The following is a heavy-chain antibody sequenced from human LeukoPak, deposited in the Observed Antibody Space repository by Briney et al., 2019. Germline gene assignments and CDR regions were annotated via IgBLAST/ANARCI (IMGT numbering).Heavy chain of an antibody. CDR1: GYTFTAHY. CDR3: ARDVREGYYYYGMDV. Sequence: GASVNVSCKASGYTFTAHYMHWVRQAAGQGLERMGWINPNSGDTNYAQKFQGWVTMTRDTSISTAYMELSRLTSDDTAVYYCARDVREGYYYYGMDVWGQGTTVTVSS. V-gene: IGHV1-2*04. CDR2: INPNSGDT. J-gene: IGHJ6*02. D-gene: IGHD1-26*01.